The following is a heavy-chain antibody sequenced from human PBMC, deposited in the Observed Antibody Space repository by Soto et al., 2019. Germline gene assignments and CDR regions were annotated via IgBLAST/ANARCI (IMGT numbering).Heavy chain of an antibody. Sequence: QVQLVQSGAEVRRPGSSVKVSCKASGGSFSSYAISWVRQAPGQGLEWMGAINPIFGAAHYAQKFQGRVTITADEITITAYMELTGLSSDDTAVYFCAREGRHSDYWGQGTLVTVSS. CDR2: INPIFGAA. V-gene: IGHV1-69*01. J-gene: IGHJ4*02. CDR1: GGSFSSYA. CDR3: AREGRHSDY.